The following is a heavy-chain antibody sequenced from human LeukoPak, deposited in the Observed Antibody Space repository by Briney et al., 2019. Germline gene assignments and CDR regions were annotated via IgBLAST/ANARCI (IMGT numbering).Heavy chain of an antibody. Sequence: GGSLRLSCAASGFTLITDDMICVRQAPGKGLEWVSVLYSDGNTKYADSVQGRFTISRDNSKNTLYLEMNSLSPDDAAVYYGARGVEPLAAHSLAYWGQGTLVTVSS. V-gene: IGHV3-53*01. D-gene: IGHD1-14*01. CDR2: LYSDGNT. CDR1: GFTLITDD. J-gene: IGHJ4*02. CDR3: ARGVEPLAAHSLAY.